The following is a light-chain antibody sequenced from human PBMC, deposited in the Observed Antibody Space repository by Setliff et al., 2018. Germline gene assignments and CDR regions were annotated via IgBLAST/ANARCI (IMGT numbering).Light chain of an antibody. J-gene: IGLJ2*01. Sequence: QSALTQPAAVSGSPGQSITISCAGTSSDVGGYNYVSWYQQHPGKAPKLMIYEVTKRPSGVSDRFSGSKSGNTASLTIPGLQAEDEADYYCLSYTSETTHALFAGGTKVNVL. CDR2: EVT. CDR3: LSYTSETTHAL. CDR1: SSDVGGYNY. V-gene: IGLV2-14*03.